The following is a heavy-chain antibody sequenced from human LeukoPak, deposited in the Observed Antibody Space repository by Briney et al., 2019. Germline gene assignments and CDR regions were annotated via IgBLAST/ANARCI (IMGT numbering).Heavy chain of an antibody. V-gene: IGHV4-39*07. D-gene: IGHD6-13*01. Sequence: SETLSLTCTVSGGSISSSSYYWGWIRQPPGKGLEWIGSIYYSGSTYYNPSLKSRVTISVDTSKNQFSLKLSSVTAADTAVYYCARALKRITAAIGGWGQGILVTVSS. CDR2: IYYSGST. CDR3: ARALKRITAAIGG. CDR1: GGSISSSSYY. J-gene: IGHJ4*02.